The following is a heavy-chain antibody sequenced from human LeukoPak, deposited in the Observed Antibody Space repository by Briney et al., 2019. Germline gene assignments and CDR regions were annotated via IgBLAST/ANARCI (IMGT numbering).Heavy chain of an antibody. J-gene: IGHJ3*02. V-gene: IGHV4-39*01. CDR1: GGSISSSGYY. CDR3: ARQFYGSDVFEI. Sequence: PSETLSLTCTVSGGSISSSGYYRGWIRQPPGKGLEWIGSIYYSGATYYNPSLKSRVSISVDTSKNQFSLKLSSVTAADTAVYYCARQFYGSDVFEIWGQGTMVTVSS. CDR2: IYYSGAT. D-gene: IGHD4-17*01.